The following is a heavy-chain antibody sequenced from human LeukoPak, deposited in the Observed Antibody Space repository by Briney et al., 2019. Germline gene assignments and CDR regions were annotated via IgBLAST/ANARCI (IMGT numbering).Heavy chain of an antibody. V-gene: IGHV3-7*01. Sequence: GGSLRLSCAASGFTFSSYAMHWVRQAPGKGLEWVAHIKQDESEKYYVDSVKGRFTISRDNTKNTLYLQMNSLRAEDTAVYYCAKDSANIAAAGYWGQGTLVTVSS. CDR3: AKDSANIAAAGY. J-gene: IGHJ4*02. D-gene: IGHD6-13*01. CDR1: GFTFSSYA. CDR2: IKQDESEK.